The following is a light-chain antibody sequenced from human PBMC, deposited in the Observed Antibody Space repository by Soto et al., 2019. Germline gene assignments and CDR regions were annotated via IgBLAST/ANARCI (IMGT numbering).Light chain of an antibody. CDR2: WAS. V-gene: IGKV4-1*01. J-gene: IGKJ1*01. CDR3: QQYYGTPWT. Sequence: DIVMTQSPESLAVSLGERATINCKSSQSVLYSSNNKNYLAWFQQRPGQPPKLLIYWASMRESGVPDRFGGSGSGTDFTLTISSLQAEDVAVYYCQQYYGTPWTFGQGTRVEVK. CDR1: QSVLYSSNNKNY.